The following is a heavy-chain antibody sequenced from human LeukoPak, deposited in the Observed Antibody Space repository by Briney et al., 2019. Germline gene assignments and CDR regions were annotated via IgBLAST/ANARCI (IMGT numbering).Heavy chain of an antibody. Sequence: PSETLSLTCTVSGGSISSYYWSWIRQPPGKGLEWIGYIYYSGSTNYNPSLKSRVTISVDTSKNQFSLKLSSVTAADTAVYYCARVPQRLRGRAFDIWGQGTMVTVSS. V-gene: IGHV4-59*01. D-gene: IGHD5-12*01. J-gene: IGHJ3*02. CDR3: ARVPQRLRGRAFDI. CDR2: IYYSGST. CDR1: GGSISSYY.